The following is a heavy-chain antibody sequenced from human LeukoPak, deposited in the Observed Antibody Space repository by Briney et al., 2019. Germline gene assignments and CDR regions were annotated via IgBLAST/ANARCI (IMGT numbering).Heavy chain of an antibody. CDR3: AKWMGRDS. CDR1: GFSFRTHW. J-gene: IGHJ4*02. Sequence: GGSLRLSCAASGFSFRTHWMSWVRQAPGKGPEWVANINQDGRKKFYVDSVEGRFTISRDDAKTSLFLQMNSLRVEDTAVYYCAKWMGRDSWGQGTLVTVSS. CDR2: INQDGRKK. V-gene: IGHV3-7*02. D-gene: IGHD6-19*01.